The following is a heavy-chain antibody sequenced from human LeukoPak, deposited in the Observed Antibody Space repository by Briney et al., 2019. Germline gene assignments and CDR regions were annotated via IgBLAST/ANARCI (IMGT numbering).Heavy chain of an antibody. D-gene: IGHD3-10*01. Sequence: SVKVSCKASGGTFSSYAISWVRQAPGQGPEWMGRIIPILGIANYAQKFQGGVTITADKSTSTAYMELSSLRSVDTAVYYCARGGAYGSGSYRDYWGQGTLVTVSS. V-gene: IGHV1-69*04. J-gene: IGHJ4*02. CDR2: IIPILGIA. CDR3: ARGGAYGSGSYRDY. CDR1: GGTFSSYA.